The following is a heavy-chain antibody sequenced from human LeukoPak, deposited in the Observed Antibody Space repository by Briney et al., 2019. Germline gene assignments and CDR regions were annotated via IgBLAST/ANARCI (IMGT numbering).Heavy chain of an antibody. CDR3: ASDYGDYPTDGGYWYFDL. CDR2: ISRSSSYI. CDR1: GFTFSSNS. J-gene: IGHJ2*01. V-gene: IGHV3-21*01. D-gene: IGHD4-17*01. Sequence: VGSLRLSSAAPGFTFSSNSMNWVRQAPGKGLEWGSSISRSSSYICYADSVKGRFTISRDNAKNSLYLQMNSLRAEDTAVYYCASDYGDYPTDGGYWYFDLWGRGTLVTVSS.